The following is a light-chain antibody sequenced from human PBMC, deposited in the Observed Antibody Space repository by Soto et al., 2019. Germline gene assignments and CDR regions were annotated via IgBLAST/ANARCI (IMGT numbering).Light chain of an antibody. J-gene: IGLJ2*01. CDR3: GSSTDTATLVI. CDR1: TSDVGRYKF. CDR2: EVT. V-gene: IGLV2-14*01. Sequence: QAALTQPASVSGSPGQSITISCTGTTSDVGRYKFVSWYQHHPGKAPKLLIFEVTNRPSGVSSRFSGSKSGNTASLTISGLQTEDEATYYCGSSTDTATLVIFGRRTKVTVL.